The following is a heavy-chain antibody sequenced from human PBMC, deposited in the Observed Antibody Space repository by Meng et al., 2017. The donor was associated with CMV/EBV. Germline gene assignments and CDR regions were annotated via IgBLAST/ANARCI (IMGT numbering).Heavy chain of an antibody. V-gene: IGHV4-34*01. Sequence: AQRSRWRTGLLCPSENLHLNCSVYGVSCRCYYWSWIRQPPGKGLEWIGEINHSGSTNYNPSLKSRVTISVDTSKNQFSLKLSSVTAADTAVYYCARGGGGEWELLHYFDYWGQGTLVTVSS. CDR1: GVSCRCYY. CDR3: ARGGGGEWELLHYFDY. D-gene: IGHD1-26*01. J-gene: IGHJ4*02. CDR2: INHSGST.